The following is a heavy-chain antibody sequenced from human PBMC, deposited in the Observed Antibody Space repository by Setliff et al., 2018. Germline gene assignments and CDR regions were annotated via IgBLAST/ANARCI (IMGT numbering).Heavy chain of an antibody. CDR1: GHSISSASY. CDR3: ARAGYNYDYGDY. D-gene: IGHD3-16*01. Sequence: SETLSLTCTVSGHSISSASYWGWIRQSPGKGLEWIATVHHSGAAPYNPSLKSRLTISRDISKNQFYLTLTSVTAADTAVYYCARAGYNYDYGDYWGQGSLVTVSS. V-gene: IGHV4-38-2*02. CDR2: VHHSGAA. J-gene: IGHJ4*02.